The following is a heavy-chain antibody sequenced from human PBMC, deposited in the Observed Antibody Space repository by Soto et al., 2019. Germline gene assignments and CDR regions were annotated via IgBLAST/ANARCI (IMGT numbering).Heavy chain of an antibody. J-gene: IGHJ4*02. CDR2: IWYDGSNK. CDR3: ARKAGTSGLVSEYYFDY. CDR1: GFTFSSYG. Sequence: GGSLRLSCAASGFTFSSYGMHWVHQAPGKGLEWVAVIWYDGSNKYYADSVKGRFTISRDNSKNTLYLQMNSLRAEDTAVYYCARKAGTSGLVSEYYFDYWGQGTLVTVSS. D-gene: IGHD1-7*01. V-gene: IGHV3-33*01.